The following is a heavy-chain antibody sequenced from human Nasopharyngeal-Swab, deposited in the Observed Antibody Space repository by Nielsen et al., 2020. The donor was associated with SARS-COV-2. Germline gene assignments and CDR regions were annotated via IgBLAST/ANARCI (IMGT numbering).Heavy chain of an antibody. CDR3: ARDGATMSIWFDP. V-gene: IGHV1-18*01. Sequence: SVKVSCKASGYTFTSYGISWVRQAPGQALEWMGLISVYNGNTKYAQKFQGRVTMTTDTSTNTAYMELRSLRSDDTAMYYCARDGATMSIWFDPWGQGTLLTVSS. CDR1: GYTFTSYG. CDR2: ISVYNGNT. J-gene: IGHJ5*02. D-gene: IGHD5-12*01.